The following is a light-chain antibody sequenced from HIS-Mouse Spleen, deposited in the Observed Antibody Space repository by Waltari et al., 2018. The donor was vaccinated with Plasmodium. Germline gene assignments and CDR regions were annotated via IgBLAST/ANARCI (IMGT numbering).Light chain of an antibody. J-gene: IGKJ2*01. CDR1: KSLLHSNGYNF. V-gene: IGKV2-28*01. CDR3: MQALQTPRYT. Sequence: IEVTHSRLSLPVTPGEPAPIRGRYSKSLLHSNGYNFLDWYLQKPGQSPQLLIYLGSNRASGVPDRFSGSGSGTDFTLKISRVEAEDVGVYYCMQALQTPRYTFGQGTKLEIK. CDR2: LGS.